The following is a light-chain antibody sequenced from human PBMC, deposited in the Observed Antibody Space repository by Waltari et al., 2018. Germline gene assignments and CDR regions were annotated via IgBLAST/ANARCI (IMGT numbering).Light chain of an antibody. CDR2: TAS. CDR3: KQSYSTPYT. Sequence: DIQITQSPSSLSASVGDRVTITCRASQSISTYLNWYQQKPGKAPKLLIYTASSLQSGIPSTFSGSGSGTDFTLTISSLQPEDVATYYCKQSYSTPYTFGRGTKLEI. CDR1: QSISTY. V-gene: IGKV1-39*01. J-gene: IGKJ2*01.